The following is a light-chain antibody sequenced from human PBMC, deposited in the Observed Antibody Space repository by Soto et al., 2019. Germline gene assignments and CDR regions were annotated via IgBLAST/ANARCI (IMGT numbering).Light chain of an antibody. Sequence: NFMLTQPHCVSESPGKTVTISCTRSSGSIASNYVQWYQQRPGSAPTTLIYEDDQRPSGVPDRFSGSIDRSSNSASLTISGLKTEDEADYYCQSYDSSNPVVFGGGTQLTVL. V-gene: IGLV6-57*04. J-gene: IGLJ2*01. CDR2: EDD. CDR3: QSYDSSNPVV. CDR1: SGSIASNY.